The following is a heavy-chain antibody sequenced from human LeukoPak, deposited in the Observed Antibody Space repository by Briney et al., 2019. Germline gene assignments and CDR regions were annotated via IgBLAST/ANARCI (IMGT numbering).Heavy chain of an antibody. CDR1: GTSISSYY. CDR2: VTYTGS. D-gene: IGHD3-10*01. V-gene: IGHV4-59*12. CDR3: ARGKPIYGSGSYYH. Sequence: SETLSLTCTVSGTSISSYYWSWLRQPPGKGPEWIGYVTYTGSKYNPSLKSRVTISTDRSKKEVSLRLSSVTAADTAVYYCARGKPIYGSGSYYHWGQGTLVTVSS. J-gene: IGHJ5*02.